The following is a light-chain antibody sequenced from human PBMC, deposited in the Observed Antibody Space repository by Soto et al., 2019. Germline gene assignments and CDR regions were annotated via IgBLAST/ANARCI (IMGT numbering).Light chain of an antibody. CDR3: QYYNNYCWT. Sequence: DIQLTQSPSTLSASVGDRVTITCRARQSISSWLAWYQQKPGKAPKFLIYKTSNLESGVPSRFSGSGSGTEFTLTISSLQPDDFATYYCQYYNNYCWTFGQGTKVEI. CDR2: KTS. V-gene: IGKV1-5*03. J-gene: IGKJ1*01. CDR1: QSISSW.